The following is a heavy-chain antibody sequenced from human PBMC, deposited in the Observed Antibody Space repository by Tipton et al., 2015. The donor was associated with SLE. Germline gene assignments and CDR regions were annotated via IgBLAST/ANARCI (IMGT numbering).Heavy chain of an antibody. D-gene: IGHD1-20*01. CDR1: GDSISGTTYS. CDR2: VYYTGTT. J-gene: IGHJ4*02. Sequence: TLSLTCTVSGDSISGTTYSWAWIRQSPGKGLDWIGRVYYTGTTFYNPSLESRVTVSLDTSRNRFSLRLRSVTAADTAMYFCARHLGAHNWNYWGQGTPVTVSS. CDR3: ARHLGAHNWNY. V-gene: IGHV4-39*01.